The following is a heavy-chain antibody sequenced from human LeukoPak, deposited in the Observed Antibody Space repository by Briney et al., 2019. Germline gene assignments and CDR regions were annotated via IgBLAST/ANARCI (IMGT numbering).Heavy chain of an antibody. CDR2: FYYSEKT. D-gene: IGHD6-19*01. V-gene: IGHV4-39*01. Sequence: PSETLSLTCTVSGDSIISSTYYWGWIRQPPGKGLEWIGSFYYSEKTYYNPSLKSRVTIFVDTSKNQFSLKLSSVTAADTAVYYCARRGGWYRRDFDSWGQGTLVTVSS. CDR3: ARRGGWYRRDFDS. CDR1: GDSIISSTYY. J-gene: IGHJ4*02.